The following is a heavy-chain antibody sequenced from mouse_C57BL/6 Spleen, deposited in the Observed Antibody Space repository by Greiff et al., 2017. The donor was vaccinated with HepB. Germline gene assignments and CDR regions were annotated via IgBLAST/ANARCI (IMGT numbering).Heavy chain of an antibody. CDR3: AGYGNYNYFDY. CDR2: ISSGGSYT. J-gene: IGHJ2*01. CDR1: GFTFSSYG. Sequence: DVHLVESGGDLVKPGGSLKLSCAASGFTFSSYGMSWVRQTPDKRLEWVATISSGGSYTYYPDSVKGRFTISRDNAKNTLYLQMSSLKSEDAAMYYCAGYGNYNYFDYWGQGTTLTVSS. V-gene: IGHV5-6*01. D-gene: IGHD2-1*01.